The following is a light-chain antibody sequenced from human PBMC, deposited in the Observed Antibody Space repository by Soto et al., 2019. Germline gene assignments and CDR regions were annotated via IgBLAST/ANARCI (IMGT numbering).Light chain of an antibody. V-gene: IGKV1-9*01. CDR2: AAS. CDR3: QQLNSYLWS. Sequence: DIQLTQSPSFLSASVGDRATITCRASQGISSYLAWYQQKQGKAPTLLIYAASTLQSGVPSRFSGSGSGTEFTLTISSLQPEDFATYYCQQLNSYLWSFGQGTKVEIK. J-gene: IGKJ1*01. CDR1: QGISSY.